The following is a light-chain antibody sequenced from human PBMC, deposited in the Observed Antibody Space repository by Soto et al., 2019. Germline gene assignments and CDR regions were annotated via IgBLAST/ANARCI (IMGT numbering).Light chain of an antibody. CDR3: SSYTSSSTYV. V-gene: IGLV2-14*01. J-gene: IGLJ1*01. Sequence: QSALTQPASVSGSPGQSIAISCTGTSSDVGYYNYVSWYQQHPGKAPNVVIYDVNNRPSGVPDRFSGSKSGNTASLTISGLQAEDEADYYCSSYTSSSTYVFGTGTKVTVL. CDR1: SSDVGYYNY. CDR2: DVN.